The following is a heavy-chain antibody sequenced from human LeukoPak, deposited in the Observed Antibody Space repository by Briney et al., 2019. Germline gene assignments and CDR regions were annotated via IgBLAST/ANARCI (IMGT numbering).Heavy chain of an antibody. J-gene: IGHJ4*02. CDR2: ISWNSGSI. CDR1: GFTFDDYA. CDR3: TKTSYEFWSGDYGGYFDF. V-gene: IGHV3-9*01. Sequence: PGGSLRLSCAASGFTFDDYAMHWVRQAPGKGLEWVSGISWNSGSIGYADSVKGRFTISRDNSKNTLYLQMNSLRAEETAIYYCTKTSYEFWSGDYGGYFDFWGQGTLVTVSS. D-gene: IGHD3-3*01.